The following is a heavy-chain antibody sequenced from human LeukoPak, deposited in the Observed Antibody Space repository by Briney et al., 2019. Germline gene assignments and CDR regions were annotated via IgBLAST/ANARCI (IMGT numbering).Heavy chain of an antibody. V-gene: IGHV4-30-4*01. CDR3: ASAPLGNSFGYMAY. J-gene: IGHJ4*02. CDR2: IYYSGST. CDR1: GGSISSGDYY. Sequence: PSETLSLTCTVSGGSISSGDYYWSWIRQPPRKGLEWIGYIYYSGSTYYNPSLKSRVTISVDTSKNQFSLKLSSVTAADTAVYFCASAPLGNSFGYMAYWGQGALVTVSS. D-gene: IGHD5-18*01.